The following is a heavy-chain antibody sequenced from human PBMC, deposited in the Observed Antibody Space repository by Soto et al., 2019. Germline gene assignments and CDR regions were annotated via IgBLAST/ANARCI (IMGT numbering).Heavy chain of an antibody. D-gene: IGHD6-13*01. V-gene: IGHV3-48*02. CDR3: ARDRGSSSWYPQLYFDY. Sequence: GGSLRLSCAASGFTFSSYSMNWVRQAPGKGLEWVSYISSSSSTIYYADSVKGRFTISRDNAKNSLYLQMNSLRDEDTAVYYCARDRGSSSWYPQLYFDYWGQGTLVTVSS. CDR2: ISSSSSTI. J-gene: IGHJ4*02. CDR1: GFTFSSYS.